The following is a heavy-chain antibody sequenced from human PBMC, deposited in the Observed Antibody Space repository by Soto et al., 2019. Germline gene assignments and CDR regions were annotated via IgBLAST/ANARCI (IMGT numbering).Heavy chain of an antibody. CDR2: IIPILGIA. J-gene: IGHJ4*02. Sequence: QVQLVQSGAEVKKPGSSVKVSCKASGGTFSSYTISWVRQAPGQGLEWMGRIIPILGIANYAQKFQGRVTITADKSTSTAYMELSGLRSEDTAVYYCATFRGDGYNHYWGQGTLVTVSS. CDR1: GGTFSSYT. V-gene: IGHV1-69*02. CDR3: ATFRGDGYNHY. D-gene: IGHD5-12*01.